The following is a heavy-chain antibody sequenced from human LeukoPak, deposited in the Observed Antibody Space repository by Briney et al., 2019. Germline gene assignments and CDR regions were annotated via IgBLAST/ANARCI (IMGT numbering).Heavy chain of an antibody. CDR1: GGSFSGYY. CDR3: ASVSSSGEKSFDY. V-gene: IGHV4-34*01. CDR2: INHSGST. Sequence: SETLSLTCAVYGGSFSGYYWSWIRQPPGKGLEWIGEINHSGSTNYNPSLKSRVTTSVDTSKNQFSLKLSSVTAADTAVYYCASVSSSGEKSFDYWGQGTLVTVSS. J-gene: IGHJ4*02. D-gene: IGHD6-6*01.